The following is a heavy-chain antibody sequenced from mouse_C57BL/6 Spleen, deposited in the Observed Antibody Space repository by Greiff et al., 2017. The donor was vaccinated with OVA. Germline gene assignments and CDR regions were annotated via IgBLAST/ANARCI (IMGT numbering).Heavy chain of an antibody. J-gene: IGHJ4*01. D-gene: IGHD2-10*01. CDR2: INPNNGGT. CDR1: GYTFTDYN. CDR3: ARAYYGNPYYAMDY. Sequence: EVKLVESGPELVKPGASVKMSCKASGYTFTDYNMHWVKQSHGKSLEWIGYINPNNGGTSYNQKFKGKATLTVNKSSSTAYMELRSLTSEDSAVYYCARAYYGNPYYAMDYWGQGTSVTVSS. V-gene: IGHV1-22*01.